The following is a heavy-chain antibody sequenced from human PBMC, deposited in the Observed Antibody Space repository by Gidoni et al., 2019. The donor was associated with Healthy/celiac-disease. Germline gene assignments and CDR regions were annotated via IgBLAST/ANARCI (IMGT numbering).Heavy chain of an antibody. CDR2: INHSGST. V-gene: IGHV4-34*01. J-gene: IGHJ6*03. CDR3: AREVDSSSSSNYMDV. CDR1: GGSFSGYY. D-gene: IGHD6-6*01. Sequence: QVQLQQWGAGLLKPSATLSLTCAVYGGSFSGYYWSWIRQPPGKGLEWIGEINHSGSTNYNPSLKSRVTISVDTSKNQFSLKLSSVTAADTAVYYCAREVDSSSSSNYMDVWGKGTTVTVSS.